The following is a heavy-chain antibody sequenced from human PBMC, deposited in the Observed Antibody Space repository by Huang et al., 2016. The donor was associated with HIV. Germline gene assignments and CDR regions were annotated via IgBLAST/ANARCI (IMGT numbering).Heavy chain of an antibody. CDR2: ISNDGSNN. V-gene: IGHV3-30-3*01. CDR3: ARAKDTWDAYDI. CDR1: GFPFNNHA. Sequence: QVQLVESGGGVVQPGRSLRLSCAASGFPFNNHAMHWVRQAPGNGLDWVAVISNDGSNNYDAYAVKGRFTISRDSSKSTLFLHMTSLRTEDTAVYYCARAKDTWDAYDIWGQGTMVIVSS. J-gene: IGHJ3*02. D-gene: IGHD5-18*01.